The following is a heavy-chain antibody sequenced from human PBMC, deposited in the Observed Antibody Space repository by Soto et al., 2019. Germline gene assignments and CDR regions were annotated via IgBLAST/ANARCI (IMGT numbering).Heavy chain of an antibody. Sequence: GGSLRLSCAASGFTFSSYGMHWVRQAPGKGLEWVAVISYDGSNKYYADSVKGRFTISRDNSKNTLYLQMNSLRAEDTAVYYCAKDSEVGWDPGSSGSYYFDYWGQGTLVTVSS. D-gene: IGHD3-22*01. CDR2: ISYDGSNK. V-gene: IGHV3-30*18. CDR1: GFTFSSYG. J-gene: IGHJ4*02. CDR3: AKDSEVGWDPGSSGSYYFDY.